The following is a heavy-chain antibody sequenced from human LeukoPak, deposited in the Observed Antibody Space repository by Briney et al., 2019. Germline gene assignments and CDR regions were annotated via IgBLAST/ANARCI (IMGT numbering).Heavy chain of an antibody. Sequence: GGSLRLSCAASGFTFSHFWMSWVRQAPGKGLEWVAYIKKTGSETYYVDSVKGRFTISRDNSKNSLYLQMNSLRTEDTALYYCAKDNRRTTYCGADCFFDYWGQGTLVTVSS. D-gene: IGHD2-21*02. V-gene: IGHV3-7*03. CDR3: AKDNRRTTYCGADCFFDY. J-gene: IGHJ4*02. CDR2: IKKTGSET. CDR1: GFTFSHFW.